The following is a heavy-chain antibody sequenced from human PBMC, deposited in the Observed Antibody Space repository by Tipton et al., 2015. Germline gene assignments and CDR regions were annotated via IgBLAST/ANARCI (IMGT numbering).Heavy chain of an antibody. CDR1: SDSINKYY. D-gene: IGHD6-6*01. CDR3: AREAYSSSGLIFDY. J-gene: IGHJ4*02. V-gene: IGHV4-59*01. CDR2: IQYSGGT. Sequence: TLSLTCNVSSDSINKYYWSWIRQPPGKELQWIGYIQYSGGTNYNPSLESRVSMSVDTSKTQFSLKLRSVTAADTAVYYCAREAYSSSGLIFDYWGQGTLVTVSS.